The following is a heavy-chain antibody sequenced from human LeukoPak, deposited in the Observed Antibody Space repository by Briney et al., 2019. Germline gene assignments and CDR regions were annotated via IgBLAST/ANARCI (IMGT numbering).Heavy chain of an antibody. V-gene: IGHV1-8*02. CDR2: MNPNSGNT. J-gene: IGHJ4*02. Sequence: ASVKVSCKASGYTFASSDINWVRQATGQGLEWMGWMNPNSGNTGYAQKFQGRVTMTRNTSISTAYMELSSLTSDDTAFYYCAREGPETYNFDFWGQGTLVTVSS. D-gene: IGHD1-14*01. CDR1: GYTFASSD. CDR3: AREGPETYNFDF.